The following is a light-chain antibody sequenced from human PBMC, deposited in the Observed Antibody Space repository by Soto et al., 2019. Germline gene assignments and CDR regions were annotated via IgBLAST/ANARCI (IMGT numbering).Light chain of an antibody. CDR3: AAWDVRLSGVV. Sequence: QSVLTQPPSASGTPGQRVTISCSGSSSNIGSNYVYWYQQLPGTAPKLLIYRNNQRPSAVPDRFSGSKSGTSASLAISGLRSEDEADYYCAAWDVRLSGVVFGGGTKLTVL. V-gene: IGLV1-47*01. J-gene: IGLJ2*01. CDR1: SSNIGSNY. CDR2: RNN.